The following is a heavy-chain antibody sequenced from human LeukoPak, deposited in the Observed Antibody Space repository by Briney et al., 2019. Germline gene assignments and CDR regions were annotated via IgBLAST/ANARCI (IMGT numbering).Heavy chain of an antibody. D-gene: IGHD5-18*01. V-gene: IGHV3-73*01. Sequence: PGGSLRLSCAASGFTFSGSAMHWVRHASGKGLEGVGRIRGKANSYATAFAASVKGRFTMSRDDSKNTAYLQMNSLKTEDTAVYYCSTSGDTSMVMGYWGQGTLVTVSS. CDR1: GFTFSGSA. J-gene: IGHJ4*02. CDR3: STSGDTSMVMGY. CDR2: IRGKANSYAT.